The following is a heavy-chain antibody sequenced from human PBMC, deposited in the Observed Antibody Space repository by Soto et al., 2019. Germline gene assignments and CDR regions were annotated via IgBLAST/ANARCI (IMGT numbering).Heavy chain of an antibody. D-gene: IGHD6-13*01. CDR3: ARDLFSRYSSSWHYYYYYGMDV. CDR1: GYTFTGYY. J-gene: IGHJ6*02. V-gene: IGHV1-2*04. CDR2: INPNSGGT. Sequence: ASVKVSCKASGYTFTGYYMHWVRQAPGQGLEWMGWINPNSGGTNYAQKFQGWVTMTRDTSISTAYMELSRLRSDDTAVYYCARDLFSRYSSSWHYYYYYGMDVWGQGTTVTVSS.